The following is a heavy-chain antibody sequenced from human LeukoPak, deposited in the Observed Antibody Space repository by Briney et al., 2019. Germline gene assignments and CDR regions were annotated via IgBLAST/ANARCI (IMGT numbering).Heavy chain of an antibody. CDR2: ISSSSSYI. J-gene: IGHJ4*02. V-gene: IGHV3-21*01. CDR1: GFTFITYS. Sequence: GGSLRLSCAASGFTFITYSMNWVRQAPGKGPEWVSSISSSSSYIYYADSVRGRFTISRDNPKNSLYLQMNSLRAEDTAVYYCARVALVSGPSYGSESEAADYWGQGTLVTVSS. CDR3: ARVALVSGPSYGSESEAADY. D-gene: IGHD3-10*01.